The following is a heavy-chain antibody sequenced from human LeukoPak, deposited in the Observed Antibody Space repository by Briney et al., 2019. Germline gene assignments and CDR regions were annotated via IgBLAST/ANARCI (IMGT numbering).Heavy chain of an antibody. CDR2: ISYDGSNK. CDR3: ARGLGSDYPRWFDP. J-gene: IGHJ5*02. V-gene: IGHV3-30*04. D-gene: IGHD4-17*01. Sequence: GGSLRLTCAASGFTFSSCAMHWGRQAPGKGLEWVAVISYDGSNKYYADSVKGRFTISRDNSKNTLYLQMNSLRAEDTAVYYCARGLGSDYPRWFDPWGHGTLVTVSS. CDR1: GFTFSSCA.